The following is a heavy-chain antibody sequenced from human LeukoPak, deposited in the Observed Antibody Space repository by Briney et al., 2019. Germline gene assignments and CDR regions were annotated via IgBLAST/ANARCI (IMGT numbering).Heavy chain of an antibody. V-gene: IGHV3-7*01. D-gene: IGHD5-24*01. CDR2: IKQDGSEK. CDR1: GFTFSSYW. J-gene: IGHJ4*02. Sequence: GGSLRVSCAATGFTFSSYWMTWVSQAPGKGLQWVANIKQDGSEKYYVDSVKGRFTISRDNAKNSLYLQMDSLRTEDTAVYYCARVLDGNWGQGTLVTVSS. CDR3: ARVLDGN.